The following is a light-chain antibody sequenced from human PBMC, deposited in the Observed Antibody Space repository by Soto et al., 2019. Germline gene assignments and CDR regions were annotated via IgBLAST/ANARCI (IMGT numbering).Light chain of an antibody. J-gene: IGKJ3*01. V-gene: IGKV1-27*01. CDR1: QGIRNF. CDR3: QMYSTVPV. CDR2: AAS. Sequence: DIQMTQSPTSLSASVGDRVTITCRASQGIRNFVAWYQQKPGKAPKLLIYAASTLKSGVPSRFSGSGSRTDFTTTINSLQPEDVATYSCQMYSTVPVFGPGTKVEIK.